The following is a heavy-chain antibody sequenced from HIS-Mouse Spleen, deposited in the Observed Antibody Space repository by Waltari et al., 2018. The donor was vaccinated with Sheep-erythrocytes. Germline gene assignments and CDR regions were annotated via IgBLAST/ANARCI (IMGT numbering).Heavy chain of an antibody. Sequence: LEWVAVISYDGSNKYYADSVKGRFTISRDNSKNTLYLQMNSLRAEDTAVYYCAKGDAMVYDAFDIWGQGTMVTVSS. D-gene: IGHD2-8*01. CDR3: AKGDAMVYDAFDI. J-gene: IGHJ3*02. CDR2: ISYDGSNK. V-gene: IGHV3-30*18.